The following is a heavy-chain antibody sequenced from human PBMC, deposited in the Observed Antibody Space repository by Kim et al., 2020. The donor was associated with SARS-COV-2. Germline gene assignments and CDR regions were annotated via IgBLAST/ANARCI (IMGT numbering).Heavy chain of an antibody. CDR2: IYYSGKT. D-gene: IGHD6-19*01. CDR1: GGSISSSTYY. J-gene: IGHJ5*02. CDR3: ARQGADHVPINWFDP. Sequence: SETLSLTCTVSGGSISSSTYYWGWIRQPPGKGLEWIGSIYYSGKTYYKPSLKSRFTISVDTSKNQFSLKFNSVTAADTAVYYCARQGADHVPINWFDPWGQGTLVTVSS. V-gene: IGHV4-39*01.